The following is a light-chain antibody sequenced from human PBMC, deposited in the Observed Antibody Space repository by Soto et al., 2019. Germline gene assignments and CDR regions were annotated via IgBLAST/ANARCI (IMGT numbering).Light chain of an antibody. CDR3: QQYGSSPWT. Sequence: ESGFTQSPPTLSVSPGERSTLSCRASQSVNSNYLAWYPQKPGQAPRLRIYGASSRATGIPDRFSGSGSGTDFTLTISRLEPEDFAVYYCQQYGSSPWTFGQGTKVDIK. CDR1: QSVNSNY. J-gene: IGKJ1*01. CDR2: GAS. V-gene: IGKV3-20*01.